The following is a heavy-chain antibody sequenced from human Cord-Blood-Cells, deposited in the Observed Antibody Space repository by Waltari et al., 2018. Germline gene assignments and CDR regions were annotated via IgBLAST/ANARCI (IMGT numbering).Heavy chain of an antibody. Sequence: QVQLQESGPGLVKPSETLSLTCTVSGGSISSYYWSWIRQPAGKGLEWIGRIYTSGSTNYNPSLKSRVTVSVDTSKNQFSLKLSSVTAADTAVYYCARSYSSGRGAWGAWDIWGQGTMVTVSS. CDR2: IYTSGST. J-gene: IGHJ3*02. V-gene: IGHV4-4*07. D-gene: IGHD6-19*01. CDR3: ARSYSSGRGAWGAWDI. CDR1: GGSISSYY.